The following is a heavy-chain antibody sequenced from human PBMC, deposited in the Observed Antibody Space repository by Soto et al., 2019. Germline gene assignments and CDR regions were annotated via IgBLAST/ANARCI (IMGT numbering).Heavy chain of an antibody. V-gene: IGHV3-48*02. D-gene: IGHD6-19*01. CDR2: ISSSSSTI. CDR3: ARESVFPYSSGWGNSVYYYGMDV. CDR1: GFTFSSYS. Sequence: HPGGSLRLSCAASGFTFSSYSMNWVRQAPGKGLEWVSYISSSSSTIYYADSVKGRFTISRDNAKNSLYLQMNSLRDEDTAVYYCARESVFPYSSGWGNSVYYYGMDVWGQGTTVTVSS. J-gene: IGHJ6*02.